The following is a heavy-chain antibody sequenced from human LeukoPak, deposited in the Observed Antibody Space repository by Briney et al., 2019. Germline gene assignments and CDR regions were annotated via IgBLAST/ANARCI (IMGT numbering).Heavy chain of an antibody. CDR1: GGSISSYY. Sequence: SETLSLTCTVSGGSISSYYWSWIRQPPGKGLEWIGEINHSGSTNYNPSLKSRVTISVDTSKNQFSLKLSSVTAADTAVYYCARGRNVSMVLSKYFQHWGQGTLVTVSS. CDR3: ARGRNVSMVLSKYFQH. CDR2: INHSGST. J-gene: IGHJ1*01. V-gene: IGHV4-34*01. D-gene: IGHD4/OR15-4a*01.